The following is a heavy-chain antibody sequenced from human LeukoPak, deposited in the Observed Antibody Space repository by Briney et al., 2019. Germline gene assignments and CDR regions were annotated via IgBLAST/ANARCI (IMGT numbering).Heavy chain of an antibody. V-gene: IGHV3-30-3*01. J-gene: IGHJ4*02. CDR3: ARDHVGNYYFDY. Sequence: GGSLRLSCAASGFTFSSYAMHWVRQAPGKGLEWVAVISYDGSNKYYADSVKGRFTISRDNSKNTLYLQMNSPRAEDTAVYYCARDHVGNYYFDYWGQGTLVTVSS. CDR1: GFTFSSYA. D-gene: IGHD4-23*01. CDR2: ISYDGSNK.